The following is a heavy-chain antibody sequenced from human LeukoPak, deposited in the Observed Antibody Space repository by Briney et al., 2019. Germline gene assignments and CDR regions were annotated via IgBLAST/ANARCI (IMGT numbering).Heavy chain of an antibody. D-gene: IGHD3-3*01. V-gene: IGHV3-23*01. CDR3: AKDRPLRFLEWFPKPYYFDY. J-gene: IGHJ4*02. CDR1: GFTFGSYA. CDR2: ISGSGGST. Sequence: GGSLRLSCAASGFTFGSYAMSWVRQAPGKGLEWVSAISGSGGSTYYADSVKGRFTISRDNPKNTLYLQMNSLRAEDTAVYYCAKDRPLRFLEWFPKPYYFDYWGQGTLVTVSS.